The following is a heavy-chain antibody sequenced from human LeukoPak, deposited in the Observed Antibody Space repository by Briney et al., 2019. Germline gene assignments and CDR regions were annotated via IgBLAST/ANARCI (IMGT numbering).Heavy chain of an antibody. CDR3: ARLGVYYSSSSGVGEEDFDY. CDR1: GGSFSGYY. J-gene: IGHJ4*02. V-gene: IGHV4-34*01. D-gene: IGHD6-6*01. Sequence: SETLSLTCAVYGGSFSGYYWSWIRQPPGKGLEWIGEINHSGSTNYNPSLKSRVTISVDTSKNQFSLKLSSVTAADTAVYYCARLGVYYSSSSGVGEEDFDYWGQGTLVTVSS. CDR2: INHSGST.